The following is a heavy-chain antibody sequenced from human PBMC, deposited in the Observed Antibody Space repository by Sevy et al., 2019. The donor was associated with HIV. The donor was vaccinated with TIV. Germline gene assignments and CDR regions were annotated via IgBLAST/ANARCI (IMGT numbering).Heavy chain of an antibody. CDR2: IKQDAGQK. D-gene: IGHD1-7*01. CDR1: GFTFSKYW. V-gene: IGHV3-7*01. CDR3: ARDDGNYYFHY. J-gene: IGHJ4*02. Sequence: GGSLRLSCAASGFTFSKYWMGWVRQAPGKGLEWVANIKQDAGQKYYVDSVKGRFTISRDNAKNPLYLQMNSLRAEDTAVYFCARDDGNYYFHYWGQGTLVTVSS.